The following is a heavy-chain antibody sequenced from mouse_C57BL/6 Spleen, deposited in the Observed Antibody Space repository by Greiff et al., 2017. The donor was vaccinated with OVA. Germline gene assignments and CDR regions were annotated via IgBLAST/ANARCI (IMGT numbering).Heavy chain of an antibody. Sequence: QVQLQQSGPELVKPGASVKISCKASGYAFSSSWMHWVKQRPGKGLEWIGRIYPGDGDTNYNGKFKGKATLTADKSSSTAYMQLSSLTSEDSAVDFCARGSTSSYWYFDVWGTGTTVTVSS. CDR1: GYAFSSSW. CDR3: ARGSTSSYWYFDV. V-gene: IGHV1-82*01. CDR2: IYPGDGDT. D-gene: IGHD1-1*01. J-gene: IGHJ1*03.